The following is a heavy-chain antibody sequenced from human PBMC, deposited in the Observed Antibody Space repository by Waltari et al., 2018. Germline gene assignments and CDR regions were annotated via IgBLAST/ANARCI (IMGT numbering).Heavy chain of an antibody. D-gene: IGHD4-17*01. V-gene: IGHV3-74*01. CDR1: GFTFSSYW. CDR2: INSDGSST. Sequence: EVQLVESGGGLVQPGGSLRLSCAASGFTFSSYWMHWVRQAPGKGLVLVSRINSDGSSTSYADSVKGRFTISRDNAKNTLYLQMNSLRAEDTAVYYCARSHPHYGGTTADYWGQGTLVTVSS. CDR3: ARSHPHYGGTTADY. J-gene: IGHJ4*02.